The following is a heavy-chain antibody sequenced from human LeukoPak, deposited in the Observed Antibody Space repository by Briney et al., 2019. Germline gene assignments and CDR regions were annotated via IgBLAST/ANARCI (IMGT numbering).Heavy chain of an antibody. CDR3: ARPVTMVRGVTRGFDP. CDR2: INPNSGGT. J-gene: IGHJ5*02. CDR1: VYTFTGYY. D-gene: IGHD3-10*01. V-gene: IGHV1-2*02. Sequence: ASVKVSCKASVYTFTGYYMHWVRQAPGQGLEWMGWINPNSGGTNYAQKFQGRVTMTRDTSISTAYMELSRLRSDDTAVYYCARPVTMVRGVTRGFDPWGQGTLVTVSS.